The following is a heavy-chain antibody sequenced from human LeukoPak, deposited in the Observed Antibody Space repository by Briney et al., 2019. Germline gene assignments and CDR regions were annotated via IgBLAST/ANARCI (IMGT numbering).Heavy chain of an antibody. CDR3: AREGGFYRPLDY. V-gene: IGHV4-4*02. D-gene: IGHD3-3*01. Sequence: SETLSLTCDVSGGSVTSTNWWTWVRQPPGKGLEWIGEVHLDGRTNYNPSLKSRLIMSADLPENHISLKLTSVTAADTAVYYCAREGGFYRPLDYSGQGTLVTVSS. J-gene: IGHJ4*02. CDR1: GGSVTSTNW. CDR2: VHLDGRT.